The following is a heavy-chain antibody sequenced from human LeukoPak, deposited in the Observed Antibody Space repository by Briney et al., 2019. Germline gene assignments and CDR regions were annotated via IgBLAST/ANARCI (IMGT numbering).Heavy chain of an antibody. J-gene: IGHJ6*03. Sequence: SVKVSCKASGGTFSSYAISWVRQAPGQGLEWMGGIIPIFGTANYAQKFQGRVTITADKSTGTAYMELSSLRSEDTAVYYCARDGEVEQQLVPDYYYYMDIWGKGTTVTVSS. V-gene: IGHV1-69*06. CDR1: GGTFSSYA. D-gene: IGHD6-13*01. CDR3: ARDGEVEQQLVPDYYYYMDI. CDR2: IIPIFGTA.